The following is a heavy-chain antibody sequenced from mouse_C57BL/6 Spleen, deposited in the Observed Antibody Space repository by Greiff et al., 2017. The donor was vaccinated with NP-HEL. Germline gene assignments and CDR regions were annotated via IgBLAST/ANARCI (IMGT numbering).Heavy chain of an antibody. D-gene: IGHD4-1*01. CDR1: GYSITSGYY. CDR2: ISYDGSN. V-gene: IGHV3-6*01. Sequence: EVKLMESGPGLVKPSQSLSLTCSVTGYSITSGYYWNWIRQFPGNKLEWMGYISYDGSNNYNPSLKNRISITRDTSKNQFFLKLNSVTTEDTATYYCAELGDYFDYWGQGTTLTVSS. J-gene: IGHJ2*01. CDR3: AELGDYFDY.